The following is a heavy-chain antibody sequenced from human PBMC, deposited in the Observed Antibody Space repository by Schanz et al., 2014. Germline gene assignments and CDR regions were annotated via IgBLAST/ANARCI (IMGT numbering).Heavy chain of an antibody. J-gene: IGHJ4*02. CDR1: GFAFSSFA. Sequence: EVQLMESGGGLVKPGGSLRLSCVASGFAFSSFAMTWVRQAPGKGLEWVSAISGSGGSTYYADSVKGRFTISRDNSKNTLYLQMNSLRAEDTAVYYCAKYRGYYRVSGSYRELEYWGQGTLVTVSS. CDR3: AKYRGYYRVSGSYRELEY. CDR2: ISGSGGST. V-gene: IGHV3-23*01. D-gene: IGHD3-10*01.